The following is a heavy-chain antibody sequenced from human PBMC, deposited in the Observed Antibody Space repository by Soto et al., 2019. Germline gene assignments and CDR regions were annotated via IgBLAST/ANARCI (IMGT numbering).Heavy chain of an antibody. D-gene: IGHD2-2*01. V-gene: IGHV3-23*01. CDR3: ANDDPVVPAARNWFDP. CDR2: ISGSGGST. Sequence: GGSLRLSCAASGFTFSSYAMSWVRQAPGKGLEWVSAISGSGGSTYYADSVKGRFTISRDNSKNTLYLQMNSLRAEDTAVYYCANDDPVVPAARNWFDPWGQGTLVTVSS. J-gene: IGHJ5*02. CDR1: GFTFSSYA.